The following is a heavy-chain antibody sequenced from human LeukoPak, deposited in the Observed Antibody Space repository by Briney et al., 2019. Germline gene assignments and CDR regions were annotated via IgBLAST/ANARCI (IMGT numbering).Heavy chain of an antibody. CDR2: ISSSGSPI. CDR1: GFTFSSYE. Sequence: GGSLRLSCAASGFTFSSYEMNWVRQAPGKGLEWVSYISSSGSPIYYADSVKGRFTISRDNAKNSLFLQMSSLRAEDTAVYYCARDKRLSGSSTDDAFDIWGQGTVVTVSS. J-gene: IGHJ3*02. D-gene: IGHD1-26*01. V-gene: IGHV3-48*03. CDR3: ARDKRLSGSSTDDAFDI.